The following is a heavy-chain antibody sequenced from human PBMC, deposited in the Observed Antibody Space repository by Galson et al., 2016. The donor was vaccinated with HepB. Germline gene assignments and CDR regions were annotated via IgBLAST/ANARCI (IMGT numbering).Heavy chain of an antibody. CDR3: AKEGDWDLLNSFDA. V-gene: IGHV4-4*02. D-gene: IGHD1-26*01. J-gene: IGHJ4*02. CDR2: IFHSGST. CDR1: GGSISSSDW. Sequence: ETLSLTCAVSGGSISSSDWWSWVRQPPGKGLEWIGEIFHSGSTNYNPSLKSRGTITVDKSKNQFSLKLSSVTAADTAVYYCAKEGDWDLLNSFDAWGQGTLVTVSS.